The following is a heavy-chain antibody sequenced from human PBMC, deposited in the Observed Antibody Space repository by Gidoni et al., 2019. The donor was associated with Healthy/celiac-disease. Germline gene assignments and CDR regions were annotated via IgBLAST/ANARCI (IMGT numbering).Heavy chain of an antibody. J-gene: IGHJ5*02. CDR2: ISYDGRNK. CDR3: AREEGSSEVWFDP. D-gene: IGHD6-13*01. V-gene: IGHV3-30*04. CDR1: GFTFSSYA. Sequence: QVQLVESGGGVVQPGRSLRLSCAASGFTFSSYAMHWVRQAPGTGLEWVAVISYDGRNKYYADSVKGRFTISRDNSKNTLYLQMNSLRAEDTAVYYCAREEGSSEVWFDPWGQGTLVTVSS.